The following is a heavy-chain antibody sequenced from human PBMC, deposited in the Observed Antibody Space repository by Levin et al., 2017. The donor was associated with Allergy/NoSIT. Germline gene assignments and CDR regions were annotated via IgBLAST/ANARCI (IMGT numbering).Heavy chain of an antibody. D-gene: IGHD3-3*01. CDR3: ARQLGNFWSGYNYFDY. J-gene: IGHJ4*02. Sequence: AGGSLRLSCAASGFTFSSYEMNWVRRAPGKGLEWVSYISSTGSTIYSADSVKGRFTISRDHAKNSLYLHMNSLRAEDTAVYYCARQLGNFWSGYNYFDYWGQGTLVTVSS. V-gene: IGHV3-48*03. CDR2: ISSTGSTI. CDR1: GFTFSSYE.